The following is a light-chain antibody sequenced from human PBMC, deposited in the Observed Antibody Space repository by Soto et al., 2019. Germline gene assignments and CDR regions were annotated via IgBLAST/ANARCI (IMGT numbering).Light chain of an antibody. J-gene: IGLJ3*02. CDR3: QSYDSRLSGWV. Sequence: QSVLTQPPSVSGAPGQRVTISCTGSSSNIGAGYDVHWYQQLPGTAPKPLIYGNSNRPSGVPDRFSGSKFGTSASLAITGLQAEDEADYYCQSYDSRLSGWVFGGVTKLTVL. CDR2: GNS. V-gene: IGLV1-40*01. CDR1: SSNIGAGYD.